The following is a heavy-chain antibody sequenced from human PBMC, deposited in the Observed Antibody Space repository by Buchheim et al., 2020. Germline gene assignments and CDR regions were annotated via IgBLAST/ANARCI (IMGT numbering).Heavy chain of an antibody. V-gene: IGHV1-58*01. CDR3: AADRTYDYSNYGDDY. CDR1: GFTFTSSA. D-gene: IGHD4-11*01. CDR2: IVVGSGNT. J-gene: IGHJ4*02. Sequence: QMQLVQSGPEVKKPGTSVKVSCKASGFTFTSSAVQWVRQARGQRLEWIGWIVVGSGNTNYAQKFQERVTITRDMSTSTAYMELSSLRSEDTAVYYCAADRTYDYSNYGDDYWGQGTL.